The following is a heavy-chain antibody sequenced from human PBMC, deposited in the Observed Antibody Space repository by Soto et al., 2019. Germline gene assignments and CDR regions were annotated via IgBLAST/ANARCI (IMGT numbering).Heavy chain of an antibody. CDR1: GFTFNNYA. D-gene: IGHD2-2*01. J-gene: IGHJ4*02. CDR3: ATLGSSSWSPHYYFDY. Sequence: EVQLLDSGGGLVQPGGSLRLSCAASGFTFNNYAMGLVREAQGKGLEWVWAITDSGDDTYYIDAVKGRFTISRDNYKITLYLQMNSLRDEDTAIYYCATLGSSSWSPHYYFDYWGQGTLVTVSS. V-gene: IGHV3-23*01. CDR2: ITDSGDDT.